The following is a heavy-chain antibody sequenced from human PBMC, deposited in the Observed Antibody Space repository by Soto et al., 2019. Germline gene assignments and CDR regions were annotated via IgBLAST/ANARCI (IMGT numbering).Heavy chain of an antibody. Sequence: PGGSLRLSCAASGFTFSSYWMSWVRQAPGKGLEWVANIKQDGSEKYYVDSVKGRFTISRDNAKNSLYLQMNSLRAEDTAVYYCAREGRISGYDALGVGDYYSGMDVWGQGTTVTVSS. CDR3: AREGRISGYDALGVGDYYSGMDV. CDR1: GFTFSSYW. CDR2: IKQDGSEK. J-gene: IGHJ6*02. D-gene: IGHD5-12*01. V-gene: IGHV3-7*05.